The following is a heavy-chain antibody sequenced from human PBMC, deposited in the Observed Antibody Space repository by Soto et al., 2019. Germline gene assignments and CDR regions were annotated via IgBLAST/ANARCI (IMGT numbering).Heavy chain of an antibody. Sequence: GGSLRLSCTASGFTFGYYAMSWFRQAPGKGLEWVGFIRSKAYGGTTEYAASVKGRFTISRDDSKSIAYLQMNSLKTEDTAVYYCTRDMLYCSSTSCYQGAYYYYGMDVWGQGTTVTVS. J-gene: IGHJ6*02. V-gene: IGHV3-49*03. CDR1: GFTFGYYA. CDR3: TRDMLYCSSTSCYQGAYYYYGMDV. D-gene: IGHD2-2*01. CDR2: IRSKAYGGTT.